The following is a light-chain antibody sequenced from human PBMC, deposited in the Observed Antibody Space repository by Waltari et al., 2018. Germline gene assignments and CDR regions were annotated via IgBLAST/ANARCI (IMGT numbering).Light chain of an antibody. V-gene: IGLV2-14*01. Sequence: QSALTQPASVSGSPGQSTTISCTGTSSDVGGYDYVSWYQQHPGKAPKLMIYEVSSRPSGVSNRFSGSKSGNTASLTISGLQAEDEADYYCSSYTSSSTQVFGTGTKVTVL. J-gene: IGLJ1*01. CDR3: SSYTSSSTQV. CDR1: SSDVGGYDY. CDR2: EVS.